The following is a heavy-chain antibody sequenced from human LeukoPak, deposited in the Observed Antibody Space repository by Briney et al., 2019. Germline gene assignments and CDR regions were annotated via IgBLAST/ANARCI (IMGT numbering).Heavy chain of an antibody. CDR3: ARGTYSGYDPIDY. J-gene: IGHJ4*02. Sequence: WVRQPPGKGLEWIGSIYYSGSTYYNPSLKSRVTISVDTSKNQFSLKLSSVTAADTAVYYCARGTYSGYDPIDYWGQGTLVTVSS. CDR2: IYYSGST. V-gene: IGHV4-39*07. D-gene: IGHD5-12*01.